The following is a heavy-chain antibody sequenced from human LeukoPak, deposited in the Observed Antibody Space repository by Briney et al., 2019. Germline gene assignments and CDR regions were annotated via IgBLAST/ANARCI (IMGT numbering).Heavy chain of an antibody. CDR1: GGSIISTTYY. V-gene: IGHV4-39*07. Sequence: SETLSLTCTVSGGSIISTTYYWGWIRQPPGEGLEWIGSIDYSGSAYYNPSLKSRVTISVDTSKNQFSLNLSSVTAADTAVYSCARASGSSWYERRLHAYYYYMDVWGKGTTVTVSS. J-gene: IGHJ6*03. CDR3: ARASGSSWYERRLHAYYYYMDV. D-gene: IGHD6-13*01. CDR2: IDYSGSA.